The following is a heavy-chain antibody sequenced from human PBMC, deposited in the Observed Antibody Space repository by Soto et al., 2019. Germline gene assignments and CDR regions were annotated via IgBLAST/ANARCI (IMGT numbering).Heavy chain of an antibody. CDR1: GGSFSDYY. V-gene: IGHV4-34*01. CDR2: INHSGST. CDR3: AGRAVTLRGLDY. D-gene: IGHD4-17*01. Sequence: QVQLQQWGAGLLKPSETLSLTCAVYGGSFSDYYWSWIRQTPGKGLEWIGEINHSGSTKYNPSLKSRATISVDTYKNQFSLKLSSVTAADTAVYCCAGRAVTLRGLDYWGQGTLVTVFS. J-gene: IGHJ4*02.